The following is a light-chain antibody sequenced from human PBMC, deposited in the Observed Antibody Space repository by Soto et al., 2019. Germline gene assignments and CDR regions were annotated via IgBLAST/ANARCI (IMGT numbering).Light chain of an antibody. Sequence: DIVVTQSPLSLSVTPGEAASISCRSSQSLLHSNGYTYLGWYQQKPGKVPKLLIFDVSILASGVPSRFSGSGSGTEFTLTISSLQPEDFATYSCQQYYISWSFGQGTKVDIK. CDR1: QSLLHSNGYTY. V-gene: IGKV2-28*01. J-gene: IGKJ1*01. CDR2: DVS. CDR3: QQYYISWS.